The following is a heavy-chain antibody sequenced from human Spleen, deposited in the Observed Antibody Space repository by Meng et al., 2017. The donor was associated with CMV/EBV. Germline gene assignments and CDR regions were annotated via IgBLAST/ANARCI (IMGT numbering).Heavy chain of an antibody. J-gene: IGHJ1*01. Sequence: GESLKISCAASGFTFSSYWMHWVRQAPGKGLVWVSRINSDGSSTSYADSVKGRFTISRDNAKNTLYLQMNSLRAEDTAVYYCARAGFGVLTPFQHWGQGTLVTVSS. CDR1: GFTFSSYW. CDR3: ARAGFGVLTPFQH. D-gene: IGHD3-3*01. CDR2: INSDGSST. V-gene: IGHV3-74*01.